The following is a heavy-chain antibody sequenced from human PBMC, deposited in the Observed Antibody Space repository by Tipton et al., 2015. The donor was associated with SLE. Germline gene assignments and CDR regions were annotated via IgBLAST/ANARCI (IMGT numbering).Heavy chain of an antibody. J-gene: IGHJ6*02. D-gene: IGHD3-3*01. CDR3: ARDRPDYDFWSGDYGMDV. V-gene: IGHV4-61*01. Sequence: TLSLTCTVSGGSISSSSYYWSWIRQPPGMGLEWIGYIYYSGSTNYNPSLKSRVTISVDTSKNQFSLKLGSVTAADTAVYYCARDRPDYDFWSGDYGMDVWGQGTTVTVSS. CDR1: GGSISSSSYY. CDR2: IYYSGST.